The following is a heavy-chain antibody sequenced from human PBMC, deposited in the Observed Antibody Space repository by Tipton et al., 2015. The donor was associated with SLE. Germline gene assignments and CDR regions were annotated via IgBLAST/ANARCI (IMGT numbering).Heavy chain of an antibody. CDR1: GGSMSTYY. CDR2: IYYSGST. D-gene: IGHD4-23*01. Sequence: TLSLTCTVSGGSMSTYYWSWIRQPPGKGLEWIGYIYYSGSTNYNPSLKSRVTISVDTSRSQFSLKLSSVTAADTAVYYCARERDYGGNWDIWGQGTMVTVSS. CDR3: ARERDYGGNWDI. J-gene: IGHJ3*02. V-gene: IGHV4-59*01.